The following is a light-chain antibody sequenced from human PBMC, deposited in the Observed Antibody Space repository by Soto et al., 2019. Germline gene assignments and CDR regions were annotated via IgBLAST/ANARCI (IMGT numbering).Light chain of an antibody. CDR2: EVT. Sequence: QPVLTQPASVSGSPGQSITISCTGTSSDVGGYNYVSWYQQHPGKAPKLMIYEVTNRPSGVSNRFSGSKSGNTASLTISGLQAEDEADYYCNSYTSGTTYVVFGGGTKLTVL. CDR3: NSYTSGTTYVV. CDR1: SSDVGGYNY. J-gene: IGLJ2*01. V-gene: IGLV2-14*01.